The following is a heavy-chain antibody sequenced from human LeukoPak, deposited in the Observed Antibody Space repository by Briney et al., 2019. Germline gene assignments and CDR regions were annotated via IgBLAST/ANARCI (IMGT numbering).Heavy chain of an antibody. CDR2: MNPNSGNT. CDR3: ARGRNLDIAVAGTELMGY. V-gene: IGHV1-8*01. J-gene: IGHJ4*02. Sequence: ASVKVSCKASGYTFTSYDVNWVRQATGQGLEWMGWMNPNSGNTGYAQKFQGRVTMTRNTSISTAYMELSRLRSEDTAVYYCARGRNLDIAVAGTELMGYWGQGTLVTVSS. CDR1: GYTFTSYD. D-gene: IGHD6-19*01.